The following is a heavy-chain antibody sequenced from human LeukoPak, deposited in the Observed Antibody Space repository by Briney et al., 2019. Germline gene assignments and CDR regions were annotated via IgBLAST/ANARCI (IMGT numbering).Heavy chain of an antibody. V-gene: IGHV4-39*01. Sequence: KPSETLSLTCTVSGGSISSSSYYWGWIRQPPGKGLEWIGRIYYSGSTYYNPSLKSRVTISVDTSKNQFSLKLSSVTAADTAVYYCAKVLDSLLFDYWGQGTLVTVSS. J-gene: IGHJ4*02. CDR1: GGSISSSSYY. CDR3: AKVLDSLLFDY. CDR2: IYYSGST. D-gene: IGHD3-9*01.